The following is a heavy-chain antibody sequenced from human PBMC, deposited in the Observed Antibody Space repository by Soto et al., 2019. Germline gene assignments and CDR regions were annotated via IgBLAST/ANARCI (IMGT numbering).Heavy chain of an antibody. J-gene: IGHJ5*02. CDR2: IKPDGSEK. V-gene: IGHV3-7*03. D-gene: IGHD3-3*01. CDR1: GLTFSSYW. Sequence: EGQLVESGGGLVQPGGSLRLSCEASGLTFSSYWMTWVRQAPGKGLEWVADIKPDGSEKYYVDSVEGRFTISRDNAKNSMYLEMNSLRVEDTAVYYCARSITTLGVVTISDDNWFDPWGQGTPVTVSS. CDR3: ARSITTLGVVTISDDNWFDP.